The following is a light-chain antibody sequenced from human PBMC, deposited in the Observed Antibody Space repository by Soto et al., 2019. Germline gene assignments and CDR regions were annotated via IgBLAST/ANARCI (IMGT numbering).Light chain of an antibody. CDR1: QNVRRY. CDR2: ETS. J-gene: IGKJ1*01. V-gene: IGKV1-39*01. Sequence: DTQMTQSPSSLSASVGDRVTITCRASQNVRRYLNWYQQKPGKAPNLLIYETSTLQSGVPSRFSGDGYGTDFTLSISSLHPEDFATYCCQQTFSTPRTFGQGTKVEI. CDR3: QQTFSTPRT.